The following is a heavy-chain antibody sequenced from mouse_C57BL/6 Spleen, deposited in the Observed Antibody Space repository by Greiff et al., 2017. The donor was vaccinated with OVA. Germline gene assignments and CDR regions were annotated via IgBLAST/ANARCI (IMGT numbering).Heavy chain of an antibody. Sequence: VMLVESGPGLVQPSQSLSITCTVSGFSLTSYGVHWVRQSPGKGLEWLGVIWRGGSTDYNAAFMSRLSITKDNSKSQVFFKMNSLQADDTAIYYCAKEGGKGAWFAYWGQGTLVTVSA. D-gene: IGHD2-1*01. CDR2: IWRGGST. CDR1: GFSLTSYG. J-gene: IGHJ3*01. V-gene: IGHV2-5*01. CDR3: AKEGGKGAWFAY.